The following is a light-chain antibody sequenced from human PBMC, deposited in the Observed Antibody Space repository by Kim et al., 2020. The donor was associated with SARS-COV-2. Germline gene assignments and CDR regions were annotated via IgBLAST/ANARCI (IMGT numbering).Light chain of an antibody. Sequence: AIRITQSPSSLSASTGDRVTITCRTSYGFSSELAWYQQNPGKAPKLLIHSASTLQSGVPSRFSGSGSGTDFTLTISNLQSEDFATYYCQQYYSYTFTFGGGTKVDIK. CDR3: QQYYSYTFT. V-gene: IGKV1-8*01. J-gene: IGKJ4*01. CDR2: SAS. CDR1: YGFSSE.